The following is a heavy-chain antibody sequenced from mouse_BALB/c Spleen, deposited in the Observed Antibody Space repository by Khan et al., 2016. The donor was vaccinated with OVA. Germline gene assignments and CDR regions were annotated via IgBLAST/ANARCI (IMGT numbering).Heavy chain of an antibody. D-gene: IGHD1-1*01. Sequence: EVKLLESGPSLVKPSQTLSLTCSVTGDSITSGYWNWIRKFPGNKLEYMGYISYSGNSYYNPSLKSRISITRDTSKNQYYLQLNSVSTEDTATFSCACELRGFAYWGQGTLVTVSA. V-gene: IGHV3-8*02. CDR3: ACELRGFAY. CDR1: GDSITSGY. CDR2: ISYSGNS. J-gene: IGHJ3*01.